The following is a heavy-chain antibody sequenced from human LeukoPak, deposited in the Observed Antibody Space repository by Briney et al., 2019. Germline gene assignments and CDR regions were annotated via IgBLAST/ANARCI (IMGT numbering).Heavy chain of an antibody. CDR3: ARGGGYDYYYYYMDV. D-gene: IGHD5-12*01. Sequence: SVKVSCKASGGTFSNYAISWVRQAPGQGLEWMGGIIPIFGTANYAQKFQGRVTITADESTSTAYMELSSLRSEDTAVYYCARGGGYDYYYYYMDVWGKGTTVTVSS. V-gene: IGHV1-69*13. CDR2: IIPIFGTA. CDR1: GGTFSNYA. J-gene: IGHJ6*03.